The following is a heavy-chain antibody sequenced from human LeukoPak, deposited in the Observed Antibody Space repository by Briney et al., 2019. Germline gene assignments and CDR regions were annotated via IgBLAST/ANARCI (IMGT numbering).Heavy chain of an antibody. CDR3: AKLARGYKRNFDY. V-gene: IGHV3-21*04. CDR2: ITTSSSYK. D-gene: IGHD5-18*01. CDR1: GFTFSGYN. J-gene: IGHJ4*02. Sequence: GGSLRLSCAASGFTFSGYNMNWVRQAPGKGLEWVSSITTSSSYKFYADSVKGRFTISRDNAKNSLYLQMNSLTADDTAVYYCAKLARGYKRNFDYWGQGTLVTVSS.